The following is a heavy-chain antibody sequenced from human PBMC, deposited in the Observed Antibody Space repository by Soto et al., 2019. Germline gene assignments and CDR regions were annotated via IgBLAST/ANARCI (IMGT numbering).Heavy chain of an antibody. CDR1: GYTFTSYG. J-gene: IGHJ3*02. CDR2: ISAYNGNT. D-gene: IGHD3-22*01. Sequence: QVQLVQSGAEVKKPGASVKVSCKASGYTFTSYGISWVRQAPGQGLEWMGWISAYNGNTNYAQKLQGRVTMTTDTSTSTAYMELRSLRSDDTAVYYCARETHYYDSSGYYVGDAFDIWGQGTMVTVSS. V-gene: IGHV1-18*01. CDR3: ARETHYYDSSGYYVGDAFDI.